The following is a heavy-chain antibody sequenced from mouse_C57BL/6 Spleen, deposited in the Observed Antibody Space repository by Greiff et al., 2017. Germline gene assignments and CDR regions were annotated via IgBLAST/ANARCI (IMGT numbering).Heavy chain of an antibody. V-gene: IGHV1-80*01. D-gene: IGHD2-5*01. J-gene: IGHJ4*01. CDR2: IYPGDGDT. CDR1: GYAFSSYW. CDR3: ARGGSNLYAMDY. Sequence: QVQLQQSGAELVKPGASVKISCKASGYAFSSYWMNWVKQRPGKGLEWIGQIYPGDGDTNYNGKFKGKDTLTADKSSSTAYMQLSSLTSEASAIYFCARGGSNLYAMDYWGQGTSVTVSS.